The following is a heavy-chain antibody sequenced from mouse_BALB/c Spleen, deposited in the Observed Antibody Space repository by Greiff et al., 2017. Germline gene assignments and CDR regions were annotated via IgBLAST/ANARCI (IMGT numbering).Heavy chain of an antibody. CDR3: NPGNDYDGAWFAY. Sequence: VQLKQSGAELVRSGASVKLSCTASGFNIKDYYMHWVKQRPEQGLEWIGWIDPENGDTEYAPKFQGKATMTADTSSNTAYLQLSSLTSEDTAVYYCNPGNDYDGAWFAYWGQGTLVTVSA. V-gene: IGHV14-4*02. J-gene: IGHJ3*01. D-gene: IGHD2-4*01. CDR1: GFNIKDYY. CDR2: IDPENGDT.